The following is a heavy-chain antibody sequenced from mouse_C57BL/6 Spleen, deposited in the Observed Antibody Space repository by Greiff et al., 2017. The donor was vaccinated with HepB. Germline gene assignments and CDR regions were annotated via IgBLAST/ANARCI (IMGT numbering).Heavy chain of an antibody. Sequence: VQLQQSGPELVKPGASVKISCKASGYAFSSSWMNWVKQRPGKGLEWIGRIYPGDGDTNYNGKFKGKATLTADKSSSTAYMQLSSLTSEDSAVYFCATYDYDEGYAMDYWGQGTSVTVSS. CDR2: IYPGDGDT. CDR1: GYAFSSSW. V-gene: IGHV1-82*01. J-gene: IGHJ4*01. CDR3: ATYDYDEGYAMDY. D-gene: IGHD2-4*01.